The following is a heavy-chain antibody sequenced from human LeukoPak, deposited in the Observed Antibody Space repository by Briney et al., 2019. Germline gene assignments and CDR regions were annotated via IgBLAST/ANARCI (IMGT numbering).Heavy chain of an antibody. CDR3: ASHYGSGSYFTDY. CDR1: GFTFSYYS. J-gene: IGHJ4*02. V-gene: IGHV3-48*01. Sequence: GGSLRLSCSASGFTFSYYSMNWVRQAPGKGLEWVPYISSSSSTIYYADSVKGRFTISRDNAKNSLYLQMNSLRAEDTAVYYCASHYGSGSYFTDYWGQGTLVTVSS. D-gene: IGHD3-10*01. CDR2: ISSSSSTI.